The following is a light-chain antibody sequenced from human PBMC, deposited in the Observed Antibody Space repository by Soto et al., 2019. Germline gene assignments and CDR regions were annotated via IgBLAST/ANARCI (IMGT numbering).Light chain of an antibody. CDR2: EVS. Sequence: QAVLTQPASVSGSPGQAITISCTGTSSDGGSYNLVSWYQQHPGKAPKLIISEVSKRPSGVSNRFSGSKSGNTASLTISGLQAEDEADYYCCSYAGSYTFEVFGTGTKVTVL. CDR3: CSYAGSYTFEV. J-gene: IGLJ1*01. CDR1: SSDGGSYNL. V-gene: IGLV2-23*02.